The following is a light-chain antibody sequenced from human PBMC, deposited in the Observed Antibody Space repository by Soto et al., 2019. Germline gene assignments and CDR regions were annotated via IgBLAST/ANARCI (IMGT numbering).Light chain of an antibody. Sequence: IVLTPSPANHSFSPGERENLSCRASPSVTNYLAWYQQKPGQPPRLLIYGAFNRAAGIPARFSGSGSGTDFTLTISILEPEDSAVYYCQQRNIWPPVTFGQGTRLDI. CDR3: QQRNIWPPVT. V-gene: IGKV3-11*01. J-gene: IGKJ5*01. CDR2: GAF. CDR1: PSVTNY.